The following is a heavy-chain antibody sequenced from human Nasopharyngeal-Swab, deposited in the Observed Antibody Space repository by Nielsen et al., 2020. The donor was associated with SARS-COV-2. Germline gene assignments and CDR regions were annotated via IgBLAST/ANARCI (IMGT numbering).Heavy chain of an antibody. J-gene: IGHJ4*02. CDR2: ISVSGDTT. CDR3: AKFPHDIIHHPLNY. D-gene: IGHD3-3*01. V-gene: IGHV3-23*01. Sequence: GGSLRLSCAASGFTFSSYAMSWVRQAPGKGLEWVSGISVSGDTTYYADSVKGRFTISRDNSKNTLSLQMSSLRAEDTAVYYCAKFPHDIIHHPLNYWGQGTLVTVSS. CDR1: GFTFSSYA.